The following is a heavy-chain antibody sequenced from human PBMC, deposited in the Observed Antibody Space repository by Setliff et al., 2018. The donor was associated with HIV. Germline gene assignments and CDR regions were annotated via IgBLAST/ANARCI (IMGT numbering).Heavy chain of an antibody. CDR2: ISSHIGKNT. Sequence: GGSLRLSCAASGFSFRDYYMNWIRQAPGKGLEWVSYISSHIGKNTNYADSVKGRFTISRDNTNNLLYLQMNSLRAEDTAIYFCARDNSDATLQLWFYDDYY. CDR1: GFSFRDYY. D-gene: IGHD5-18*01. CDR3: ARDNSDATLQLWFYDDYY. V-gene: IGHV3-11*04. J-gene: IGHJ6*01.